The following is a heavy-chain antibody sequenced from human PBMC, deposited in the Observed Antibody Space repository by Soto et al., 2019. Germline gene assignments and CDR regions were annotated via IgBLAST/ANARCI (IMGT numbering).Heavy chain of an antibody. V-gene: IGHV4-4*02. CDR3: ARAEKDCTNGVCFLDY. CDR2: IYHSGST. CDR1: GGSISSSNW. D-gene: IGHD2-8*01. Sequence: SETLSLTCAVSGGSISSSNWWSWVRQPPGKGLEWIGEIYHSGSTNYNPSLKSRVTISVDKSKNQFSLKLSSVTAADTAVYYCARAEKDCTNGVCFLDYWGQGTLVTVSS. J-gene: IGHJ4*02.